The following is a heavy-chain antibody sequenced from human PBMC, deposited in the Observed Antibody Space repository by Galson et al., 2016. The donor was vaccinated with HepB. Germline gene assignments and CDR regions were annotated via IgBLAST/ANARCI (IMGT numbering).Heavy chain of an antibody. CDR3: AAYDTGHFDY. CDR2: IWYDGSNK. V-gene: IGHV3-33*01. D-gene: IGHD3-9*01. Sequence: SLRLSCAASGFTFRSSGMHWVRQAPGKGLEWVAVIWYDGSNKYYGDSVKGRFTISRENSKNTLYLQMNSLGPEDTAVYYCAAYDTGHFDYWGQGTVVTVSS. J-gene: IGHJ4*02. CDR1: GFTFRSSG.